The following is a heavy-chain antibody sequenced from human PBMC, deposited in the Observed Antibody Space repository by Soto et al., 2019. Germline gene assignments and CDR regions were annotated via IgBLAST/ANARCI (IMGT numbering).Heavy chain of an antibody. CDR2: TYYRSKWYN. J-gene: IGHJ4*02. CDR3: AGGGGYSYGSDY. V-gene: IGHV6-1*01. Sequence: SQTLSLTCAISGDSVSSNSAAWNWIRQSPSRGLEWLGRTYYRSKWYNDYAVSVKGRITINPDTSKNQFSLKLSSVTAADTAVYYCAGGGGYSYGSDYWGQGTLVTVSS. CDR1: GDSVSSNSAA. D-gene: IGHD5-18*01.